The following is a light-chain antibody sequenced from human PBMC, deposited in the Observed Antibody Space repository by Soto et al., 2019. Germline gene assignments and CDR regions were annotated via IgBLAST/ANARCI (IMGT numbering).Light chain of an antibody. Sequence: QSALTQPASVSGSPGQSVTISCTGASSDVADYNFVSWYQQHPGKAPKLMIYDVDNRPSGVSNRFSGSKSVNTASLTISGLQAEDEADYYCSSYTSSNTVLFGGGTKLTVL. J-gene: IGLJ2*01. CDR2: DVD. CDR3: SSYTSSNTVL. V-gene: IGLV2-14*03. CDR1: SSDVADYNF.